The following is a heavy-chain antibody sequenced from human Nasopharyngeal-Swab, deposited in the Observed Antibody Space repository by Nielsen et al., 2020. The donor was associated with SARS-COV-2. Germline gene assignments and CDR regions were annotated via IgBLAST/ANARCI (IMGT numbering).Heavy chain of an antibody. CDR1: GLTFSSYG. CDR3: ARGSGSYKEILFDY. CDR2: ISYDGSNK. Sequence: GESLQISCAASGLTFSSYGMHWVYQAPGKGLEWVAVISYDGSNKYYADSVKGRFTISRDNSKNTLYLQMNSLRAEDTAVYYCARGSGSYKEILFDYWGQGTLVTVSS. V-gene: IGHV3-30*03. J-gene: IGHJ4*02. D-gene: IGHD1-26*01.